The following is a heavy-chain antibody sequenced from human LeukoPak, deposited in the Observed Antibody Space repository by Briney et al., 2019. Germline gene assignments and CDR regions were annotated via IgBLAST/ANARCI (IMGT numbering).Heavy chain of an antibody. V-gene: IGHV1-46*01. J-gene: IGHJ4*02. CDR1: GYTFTSYY. D-gene: IGHD4-17*01. CDR3: AREGLTTVTTQGFGY. CDR2: INPSGGST. Sequence: GASMTVACKAYGYTFTSYYMHWVRQPPGQGLEWMGIINPSGGSTSYAQKFQGRVTMTRDTSTSTVYMELSSLRSEDTAVYYCAREGLTTVTTQGFGYWGQGTLVTVSS.